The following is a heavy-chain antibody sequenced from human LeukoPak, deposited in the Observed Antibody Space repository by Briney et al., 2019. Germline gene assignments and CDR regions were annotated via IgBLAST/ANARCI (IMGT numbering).Heavy chain of an antibody. Sequence: ETLSLTCTVSGDSFSSVTDYWAWIRQPPGKGLEWIASGDYSGGTYYNPSLESRVAISADMSKNQFSLKLTSVTGADTAVYYCAGERGEEYSSGWYKRNYFDNWGQGIRVTVSS. D-gene: IGHD6-19*01. CDR3: AGERGEEYSSGWYKRNYFDN. V-gene: IGHV4-39*07. CDR2: GDYSGGT. J-gene: IGHJ4*02. CDR1: GDSFSSVTDY.